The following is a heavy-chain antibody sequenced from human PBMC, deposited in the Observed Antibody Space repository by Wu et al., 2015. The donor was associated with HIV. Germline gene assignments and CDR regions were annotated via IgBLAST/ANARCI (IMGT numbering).Heavy chain of an antibody. J-gene: IGHJ6*02. Sequence: QVQLVQSGAEVKKPGASVKVSCKASGYTFTGYYMHWVRQAPGQGLEWMGWINPNSGGTNYAQKFQGRVTMTRDTSISTAYMELSRLRSDDTAVYYCARDPTAMVIGYYYYYGMDVWGQGTTVTVSS. D-gene: IGHD5-18*01. CDR1: GYTFTGYY. CDR2: INPNSGGT. V-gene: IGHV1-2*02. CDR3: ARDPTAMVIGYYYYYGMDV.